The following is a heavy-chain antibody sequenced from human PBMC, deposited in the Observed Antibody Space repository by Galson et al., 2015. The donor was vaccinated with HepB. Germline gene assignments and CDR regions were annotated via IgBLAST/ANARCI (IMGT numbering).Heavy chain of an antibody. J-gene: IGHJ5*02. CDR2: IKSKTDGGTT. D-gene: IGHD2-2*02. V-gene: IGHV3-15*07. CDR3: TTECSTPAGVVVPAAILGNWFDP. CDR1: GFTFSNAW. Sequence: SLRLSCAASGFTFSNAWMNWVRQAPGKGLEWVGRIKSKTDGGTTDYAAPVKGRFTISRDDSKNTLYLQMNSLKTEDTAVYYCTTECSTPAGVVVPAAILGNWFDPWGQGTLVTVSS.